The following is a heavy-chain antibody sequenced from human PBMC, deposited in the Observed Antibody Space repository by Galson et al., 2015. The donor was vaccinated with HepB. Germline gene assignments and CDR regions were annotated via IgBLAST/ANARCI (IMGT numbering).Heavy chain of an antibody. Sequence: SVKVSCKASGSTFTGYYMHWVRQAPGQGLEWMGWINPNSGGTNYAQKFQGRVTMTRDTSISTAYMELSRLRSDDTAVYYCAREGGEDYSNHYYFDYWGQGTLVTVSS. CDR1: GSTFTGYY. J-gene: IGHJ4*02. CDR2: INPNSGGT. CDR3: AREGGEDYSNHYYFDY. D-gene: IGHD4-11*01. V-gene: IGHV1-2*02.